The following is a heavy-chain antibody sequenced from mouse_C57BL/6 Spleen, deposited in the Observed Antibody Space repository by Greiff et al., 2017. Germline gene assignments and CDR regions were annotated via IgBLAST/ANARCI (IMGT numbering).Heavy chain of an antibody. D-gene: IGHD2-5*01. CDR1: GYSFTGYY. CDR3: ARSSNYGVAMDY. CDR2: INPSTGGT. Sequence: EVQLQQSGPELVKPGASVKISCKASGYSFTGYYMNWVKQSPEKSLEWIGEINPSTGGTTYNQKFKAKATLTVDKSSVTAYMQLKSLTSEDSAVYYCARSSNYGVAMDYWGQGTSVTVSS. V-gene: IGHV1-42*01. J-gene: IGHJ4*01.